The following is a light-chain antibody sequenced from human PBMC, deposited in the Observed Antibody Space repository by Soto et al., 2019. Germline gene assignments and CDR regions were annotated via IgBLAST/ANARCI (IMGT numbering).Light chain of an antibody. Sequence: EIVMTQSPATLSVSPGERATLSCRASQSVSSNLAWYQQRPGQAPRLLIYDTSTRATGIPARFSGSGSGTEFTLTISSLQSEDFAVYHCQQYNKWPPTFGQGTKVEIK. CDR1: QSVSSN. V-gene: IGKV3-15*01. J-gene: IGKJ1*01. CDR2: DTS. CDR3: QQYNKWPPT.